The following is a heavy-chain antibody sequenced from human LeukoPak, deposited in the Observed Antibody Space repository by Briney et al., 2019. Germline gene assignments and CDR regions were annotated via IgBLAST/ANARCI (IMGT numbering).Heavy chain of an antibody. V-gene: IGHV3-21*01. CDR1: GFTFKRNI. CDR2: ISDIRDYV. D-gene: IGHD6-19*01. J-gene: IGHJ4*02. Sequence: GGSLTLSHAPSGFTFKRNIMHWVPQAPERRLEGVSSISDIRDYVYYADSVKGQFTISRDNGKNSLYLQMNSLRVEDTAVYYCATTLTRDSGGSYGAFDYWGQGALVTVS. CDR3: ATTLTRDSGGSYGAFDY.